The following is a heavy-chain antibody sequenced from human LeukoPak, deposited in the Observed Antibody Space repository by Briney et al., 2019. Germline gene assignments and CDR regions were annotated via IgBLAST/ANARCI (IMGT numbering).Heavy chain of an antibody. V-gene: IGHV4-39*01. CDR1: GGSISSSSYY. J-gene: IGHJ4*02. CDR3: ARGELRFLEWTDPHGAALFDY. Sequence: PSETLSLTCTVSGGSISSSSYYWGWIRQPPGKGLEWIGSIYYSGSTYYNPSLKSRVTISVDTSKNQFSLKLSSVTAADTAVYYCARGELRFLEWTDPHGAALFDYWGQGTLVTVSS. D-gene: IGHD3-3*01. CDR2: IYYSGST.